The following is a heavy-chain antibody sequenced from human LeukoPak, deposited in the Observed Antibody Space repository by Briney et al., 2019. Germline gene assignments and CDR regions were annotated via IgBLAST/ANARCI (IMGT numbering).Heavy chain of an antibody. CDR3: ASSYYDFWSGYYRENFDY. CDR2: IYHSGST. CDR1: GYSISSGYY. J-gene: IGHJ4*02. D-gene: IGHD3-3*01. V-gene: IGHV4-38-2*01. Sequence: PSETLSPTCAVSGYSISSGYYWGWIRQPPGKGLEWIGSIYHSGSTYYNPSLKSRVTISVDTSKNQFSLKLSSVTAADTAVYYCASSYYDFWSGYYRENFDYWGQGTLVTVSS.